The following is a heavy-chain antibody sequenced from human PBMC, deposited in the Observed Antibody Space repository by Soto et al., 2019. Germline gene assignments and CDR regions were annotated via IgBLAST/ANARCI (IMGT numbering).Heavy chain of an antibody. CDR2: ISSGSNYI. CDR3: ARDYGKLNP. CDR1: GFPFDDYS. J-gene: IGHJ5*02. D-gene: IGHD2-15*01. V-gene: IGHV3-21*01. Sequence: GGSLRLSCAASGFPFDDYSMNWVRQVPGKGLEWVSSISSGSNYIDYAESVKGRFTISRDNAKNSLYLQMNSLRAEDTALYYCARDYGKLNPWGQGTLVTVSS.